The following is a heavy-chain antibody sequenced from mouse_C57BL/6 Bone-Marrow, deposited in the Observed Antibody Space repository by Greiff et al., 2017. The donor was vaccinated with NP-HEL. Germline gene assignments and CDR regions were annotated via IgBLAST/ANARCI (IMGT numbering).Heavy chain of an antibody. CDR3: TRFYYYGSSSLWAMDY. D-gene: IGHD1-1*01. J-gene: IGHJ4*01. V-gene: IGHV5-9-1*02. CDR2: ISSGGDYI. Sequence: EVQLVESGEGLVKPGGSLKLSCAASGFTFSSYAMSWVRQTPEKRLEWVAYISSGGDYIYYADTVKGRFTISRDNARNTLYLQMSSLKSEDTAMYYCTRFYYYGSSSLWAMDYWGQGTSVTVSS. CDR1: GFTFSSYA.